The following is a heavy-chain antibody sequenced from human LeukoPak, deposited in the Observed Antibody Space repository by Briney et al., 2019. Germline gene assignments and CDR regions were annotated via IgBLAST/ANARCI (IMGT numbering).Heavy chain of an antibody. Sequence: GGSLRVSWAASGFTFSRYWMHRVRQAPGKGLGWVSRINGDGSSTRYADSVKGRFTISRHNATNTLYLEMNSLRAEDTAVYYCVRDQGGATDLRFDYWGQGTLVTVSS. CDR1: GFTFSRYW. D-gene: IGHD1-26*01. CDR3: VRDQGGATDLRFDY. J-gene: IGHJ4*02. CDR2: INGDGSST. V-gene: IGHV3-74*01.